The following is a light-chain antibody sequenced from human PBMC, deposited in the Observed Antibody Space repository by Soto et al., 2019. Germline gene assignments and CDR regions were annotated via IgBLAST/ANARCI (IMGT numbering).Light chain of an antibody. Sequence: EIVLTQSRGTLSLSPGERAALSCRASQSVSSTSLAWYQQKPGQAPRPLIYDASSRATDIPDRFSGSGSGTDFTLTISRLEPEDFAVYYCQQYGGSPPKYTFGQGTKLEIK. CDR3: QQYGGSPPKYT. V-gene: IGKV3-20*01. CDR2: DAS. J-gene: IGKJ2*01. CDR1: QSVSSTS.